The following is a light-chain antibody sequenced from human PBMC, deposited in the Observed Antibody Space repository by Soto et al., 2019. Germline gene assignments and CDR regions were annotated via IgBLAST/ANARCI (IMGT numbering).Light chain of an antibody. V-gene: IGKV1-27*01. CDR3: QKYTNVHA. Sequence: DIQMTQSPSSLSASVGDRVTITCRASQGISNYLAWYQQIPGKVPKLLISAASTLQSGVPSRFSGSGSGTDFTLTISSLQPEDVATYDCQKYTNVHAFGGGTKVEIK. CDR2: AAS. CDR1: QGISNY. J-gene: IGKJ4*01.